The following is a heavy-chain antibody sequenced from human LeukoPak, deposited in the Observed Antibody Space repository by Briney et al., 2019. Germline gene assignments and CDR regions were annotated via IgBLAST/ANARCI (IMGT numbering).Heavy chain of an antibody. CDR1: GGSFSGYY. V-gene: IGHV4-34*01. J-gene: IGHJ5*02. D-gene: IGHD2-2*02. CDR2: INHSGST. CDR3: ARGGYIVVVPAAITLYNWFDP. Sequence: PSETLSLTCAVYGGSFSGYYWSWIRQPPGKGLEWIGEINHSGSTNYNLSLKSRVTISVDTSKNQFSLKLSSVTAADTAVYYCARGGYIVVVPAAITLYNWFDPWGQGTLVTVSS.